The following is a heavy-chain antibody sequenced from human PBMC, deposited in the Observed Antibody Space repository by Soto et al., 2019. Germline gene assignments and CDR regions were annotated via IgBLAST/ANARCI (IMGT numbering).Heavy chain of an antibody. CDR3: ARVSRSWYRVGLNWFDX. J-gene: IGHJ5*02. V-gene: IGHV3-7*01. CDR1: GFTFSSYW. CDR2: IKQDGSEK. D-gene: IGHD6-13*01. Sequence: LRLSCSASGFTFSSYWMIWVRQAPGKGLEWVANIKQDGSEKYYVDSVKGRFTISRENAKNSLYLQMNSLRAEDTAVYYCARVSRSWYRVGLNWFDXWGQGTPVTVSX.